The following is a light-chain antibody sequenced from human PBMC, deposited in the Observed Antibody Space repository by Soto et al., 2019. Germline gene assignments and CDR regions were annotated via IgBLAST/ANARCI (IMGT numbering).Light chain of an antibody. V-gene: IGKV3-20*01. CDR2: GAS. Sequence: EIVFTQSPGTLSLSPGERATLSCRASQSVSSSYLAWYQQKPGQAPRLLIYGASSRATGIPDRFSGSGSETDFTLTITRLESEDFAVYSCHQYGSSPWTFGQGTKVDIK. CDR3: HQYGSSPWT. J-gene: IGKJ1*01. CDR1: QSVSSSY.